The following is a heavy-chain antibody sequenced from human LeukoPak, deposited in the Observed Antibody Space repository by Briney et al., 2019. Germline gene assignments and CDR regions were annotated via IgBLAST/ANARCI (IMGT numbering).Heavy chain of an antibody. J-gene: IGHJ6*02. CDR1: GASVSSYY. D-gene: IGHD1-26*01. V-gene: IGHV4-59*02. Sequence: PSETLSLTCTVSGASVSSYYWSWIRQPPGKGPEWIGYFSYSGSTNYNPSLKSRVTISVDTSKNQFSLNLSSVTAADTAVYYCARGRSNYYGMDVWGQGTTVTVSS. CDR2: FSYSGST. CDR3: ARGRSNYYGMDV.